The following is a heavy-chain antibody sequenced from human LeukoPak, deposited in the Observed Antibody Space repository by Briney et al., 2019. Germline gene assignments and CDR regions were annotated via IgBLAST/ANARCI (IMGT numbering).Heavy chain of an antibody. CDR1: GFTFMRYV. J-gene: IGHJ4*02. V-gene: IGHV3-23*01. D-gene: IGHD6-13*01. CDR3: ATATHSLHD. CDR2: ITGSGGST. Sequence: PGGSLRHLLQAIGFTFMRYVILLTPQAPGKGLEWVSAITGSGGSTFYADSVKGRFTISRDNSKNTLYLQMNSLRAEDTAVYYNATATHSLHDSGPATLVTVSS.